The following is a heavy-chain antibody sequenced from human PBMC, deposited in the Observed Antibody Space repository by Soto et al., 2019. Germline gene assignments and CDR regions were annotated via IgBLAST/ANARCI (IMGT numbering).Heavy chain of an antibody. J-gene: IGHJ6*02. CDR2: IIPIFGTA. V-gene: IGHV1-69*06. CDR3: ARASIAVAGTGYYYYYYGMDV. CDR1: GGTFSSYA. D-gene: IGHD6-19*01. Sequence: QVQLVQSGAEVKKPGSSVKVSCKASGGTFSSYAISWVRQAPGQGLEWMGGIIPIFGTANYAQKFQGRVTITADKSTNPAHMELSSLRSADTAVYYCARASIAVAGTGYYYYYYGMDVWGQGTKVTFSS.